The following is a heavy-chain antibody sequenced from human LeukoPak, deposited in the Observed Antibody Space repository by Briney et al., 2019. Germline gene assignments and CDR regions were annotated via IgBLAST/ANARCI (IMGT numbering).Heavy chain of an antibody. CDR3: ARDLAVVVISASFDY. J-gene: IGHJ4*02. Sequence: QPGRSLRLSCAASGFTFSSYGVHWVRQAPGKGLEWVAVIWYDGSNKYYADSVKGRFTISRDNSKNTLYLQMNSLRAEDTAVYYCARDLAVVVISASFDYWGQGTLVTVSS. V-gene: IGHV3-33*01. CDR2: IWYDGSNK. CDR1: GFTFSSYG. D-gene: IGHD3-22*01.